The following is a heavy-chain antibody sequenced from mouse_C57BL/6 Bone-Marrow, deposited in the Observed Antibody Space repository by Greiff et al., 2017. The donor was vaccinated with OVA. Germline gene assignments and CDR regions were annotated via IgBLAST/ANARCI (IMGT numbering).Heavy chain of an antibody. Sequence: EVQLQESGPELVKPGASVKMSCKASGYTFTDYNMHWVKQSHGKSLEWIGYINPNNGGTSYNQKFKGKATLTVNKSSSTAYMELRSLTSEDSAVYYCALIYDGYPAWFAYWGQGTLVTVSA. CDR1: GYTFTDYN. CDR3: ALIYDGYPAWFAY. V-gene: IGHV1-22*01. CDR2: INPNNGGT. J-gene: IGHJ3*01. D-gene: IGHD2-3*01.